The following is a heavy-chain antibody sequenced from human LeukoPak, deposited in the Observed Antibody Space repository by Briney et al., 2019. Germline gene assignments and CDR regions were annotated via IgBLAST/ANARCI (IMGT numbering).Heavy chain of an antibody. CDR3: AREGYSYGYYFDY. D-gene: IGHD5-18*01. V-gene: IGHV4-4*09. CDR1: GDSILNHY. J-gene: IGHJ4*02. Sequence: PSETLSLTCTVSGDSILNHYWTWIRQPPGKGLEWIGYIYTGGGSSYNPSLESRVTMSVDPSKDQISLKLTSVTAADTAVYYCAREGYSYGYYFDYWGQGTLVTVSS. CDR2: IYTGGGS.